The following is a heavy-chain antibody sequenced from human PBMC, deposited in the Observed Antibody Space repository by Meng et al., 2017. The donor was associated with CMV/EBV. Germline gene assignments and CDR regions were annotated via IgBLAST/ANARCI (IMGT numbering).Heavy chain of an antibody. J-gene: IGHJ6*02. Sequence: ASVKVSCKASGGTFTSYDINWVRQATGQGLEWMGWMNPNSGNTGYAQKFQGRVTMTRNTSISTAYMELRSLRSEDTAVYYCNLDILTGYEAYGMDVWGQGTTVTVSS. CDR3: NLDILTGYEAYGMDV. CDR2: MNPNSGNT. CDR1: GGTFTSYD. V-gene: IGHV1-8*01. D-gene: IGHD3-9*01.